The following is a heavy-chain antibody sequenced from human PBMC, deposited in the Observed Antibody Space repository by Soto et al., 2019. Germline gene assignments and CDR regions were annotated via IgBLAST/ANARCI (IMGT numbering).Heavy chain of an antibody. CDR3: ARGGYFDSSNYLAY. Sequence: GASVKVSCKASGYTFTSYGINWVRQAPGRGLEWMGWINPGNGNTKYSQQFQGRVIIDRDTSASTAYMELSSLRPEDTAVCYCARGGYFDSSNYLAYWGLGVLVTVS. V-gene: IGHV1-3*01. J-gene: IGHJ4*02. D-gene: IGHD3-22*01. CDR1: GYTFTSYG. CDR2: INPGNGNT.